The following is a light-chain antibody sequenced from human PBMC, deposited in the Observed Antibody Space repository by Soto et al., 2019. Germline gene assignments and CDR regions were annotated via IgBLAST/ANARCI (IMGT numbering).Light chain of an antibody. J-gene: IGKJ1*01. V-gene: IGKV1-5*03. CDR1: QSISSW. Sequence: DIQMTQSPSTLSASVGDRVTITCRASQSISSWLTWYQQKAGQAPKLLIYKASIVESGVPSRFSGSGSGTEFTLTISSLHPEHPAIYYCQQYSYFATFGQGTRVEVK. CDR2: KAS. CDR3: QQYSYFAT.